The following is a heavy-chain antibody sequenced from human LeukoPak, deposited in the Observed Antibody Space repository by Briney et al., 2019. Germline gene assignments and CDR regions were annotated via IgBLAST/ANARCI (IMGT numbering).Heavy chain of an antibody. CDR1: GFTFDDYG. CDR3: ARARDYGGNAISFDY. Sequence: RSGGSLRLSCAASGFTFDDYGMSWVRQVPGKGLEWVSGISWNGGSTDYADSVKDRFTVSRDNAKSSLLLQMNSLRAEDTALYYCARARDYGGNAISFDYWGQGTLVTVSS. J-gene: IGHJ4*02. D-gene: IGHD4-23*01. V-gene: IGHV3-20*04. CDR2: ISWNGGST.